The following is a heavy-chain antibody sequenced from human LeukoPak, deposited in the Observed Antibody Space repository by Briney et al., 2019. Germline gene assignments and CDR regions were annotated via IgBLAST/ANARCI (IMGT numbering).Heavy chain of an antibody. V-gene: IGHV4-4*07. D-gene: IGHD6-6*01. CDR2: IYTSGST. CDR3: ARGASAARNTVFDY. Sequence: SETLSLTCTVSGGSISSYYWSWIRQPAGKGLEWIGRIYTSGSTNYNPPLKSRVTMSVDTSKNQFSLKLSSVTAADTAVYYCARGASAARNTVFDYWGQGALVTVSS. J-gene: IGHJ4*02. CDR1: GGSISSYY.